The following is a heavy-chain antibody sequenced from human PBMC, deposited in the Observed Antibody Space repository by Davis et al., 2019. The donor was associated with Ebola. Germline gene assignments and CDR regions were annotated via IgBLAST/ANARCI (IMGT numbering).Heavy chain of an antibody. D-gene: IGHD5-18*01. Sequence: DSMKGRFTISRDNAKNSLYLQMNSLRDEDTAVYYCARGSSFGYSYAHGGYYYYGMDVWGQGTTVTVSS. J-gene: IGHJ6*02. V-gene: IGHV3-7*01. CDR3: ARGSSFGYSYAHGGYYYYGMDV.